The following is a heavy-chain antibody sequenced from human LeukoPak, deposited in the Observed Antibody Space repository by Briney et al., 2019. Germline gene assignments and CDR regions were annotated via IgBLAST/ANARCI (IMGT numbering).Heavy chain of an antibody. V-gene: IGHV3-30*02. J-gene: IGHJ4*02. Sequence: GGSLRLSCAPSGFTLSRYGTHGVGQAPGKGLEWVAFIRYDGSNKYYAESVKGRFTISRDNSKNTLYLQMSSLPTEDTAVYYCAQPGDIGSGTRRSRFYSFVCSGQGGLGTVSS. D-gene: IGHD5/OR15-5a*01. CDR1: GFTLSRYG. CDR3: AQPGDIGSGTRRSRFYSFVC. CDR2: IRYDGSNK.